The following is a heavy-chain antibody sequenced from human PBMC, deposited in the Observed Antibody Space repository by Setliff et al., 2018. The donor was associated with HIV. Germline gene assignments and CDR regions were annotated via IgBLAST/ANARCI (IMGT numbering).Heavy chain of an antibody. J-gene: IGHJ6*02. V-gene: IGHV3-33*01. CDR1: GFTFSSYG. Sequence: GGSLRLSCAASGFTFSSYGMHWVRQAPGKGLEWVAVIWYDGSNKYYADSVRGRFTISRDSAKNSLYLQMNSLRAEDTAVYYCVRDGGSTSWNFLYYYGMDVWGQGTTVTVSS. CDR2: IWYDGSNK. D-gene: IGHD2-2*01. CDR3: VRDGGSTSWNFLYYYGMDV.